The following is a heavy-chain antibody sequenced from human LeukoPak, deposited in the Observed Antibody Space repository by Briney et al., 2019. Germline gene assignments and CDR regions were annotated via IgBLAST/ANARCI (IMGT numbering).Heavy chain of an antibody. D-gene: IGHD1-26*01. J-gene: IGHJ4*02. CDR1: GFTFDDYA. V-gene: IGHV3-9*01. CDR2: ISWSSGSI. CDR3: ARAPGGEVGATIGCDY. Sequence: GGSLRLSCAASGFTFDDYAMHWVRQAPGKGLEWVSGISWSSGSIGYADSVKGRFTISRDNAKNSLYLQMNSLRAEDPALYYCARAPGGEVGATIGCDYWGQGTLVTVSS.